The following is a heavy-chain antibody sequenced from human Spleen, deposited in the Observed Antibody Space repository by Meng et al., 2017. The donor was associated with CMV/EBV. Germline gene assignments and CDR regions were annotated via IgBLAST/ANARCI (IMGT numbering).Heavy chain of an antibody. CDR2: INPSGGST. CDR3: ARGQYSSGWYNAFDI. CDR1: GYTFTSYY. V-gene: IGHV1-46*01. D-gene: IGHD6-19*01. Sequence: ASVKVSCKASGYTFTSYYMHWVRQAPGQGLEWMGIINPSGGSTSYAQKFQGRVTMTSDTSTSTVYMELRSLRSEDTAVYYCARGQYSSGWYNAFDIWGQGTMVTVS. J-gene: IGHJ3*02.